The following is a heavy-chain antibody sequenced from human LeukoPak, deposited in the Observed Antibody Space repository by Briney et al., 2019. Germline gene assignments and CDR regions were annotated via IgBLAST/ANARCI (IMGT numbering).Heavy chain of an antibody. D-gene: IGHD2-15*01. CDR2: ISSTGKTI. CDR3: ARSYSPKEYCSGGSCGGHSGGSYYYYGMDV. CDR1: GFTFRSFE. J-gene: IGHJ6*02. Sequence: PGGSLRLSFTASGFTFRSFEMNWVRQAPGEGLEWVSYISSTGKTIYYADSVKGRFIISRDNSKNTLYLQMNSLRAEDTAVYYCARSYSPKEYCSGGSCGGHSGGSYYYYGMDVWGQGTTVTVSS. V-gene: IGHV3-48*03.